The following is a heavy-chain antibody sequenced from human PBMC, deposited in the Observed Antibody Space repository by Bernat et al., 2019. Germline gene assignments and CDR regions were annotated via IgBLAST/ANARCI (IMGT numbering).Heavy chain of an antibody. J-gene: IGHJ5*02. CDR2: INHSGST. CDR1: GGSFSGYY. Sequence: QVQLQQWGAGLLKPSETLSLTCAVYGGSFSGYYWSWIRQPPGKGLEWIGEINHSGSTNYNPSLKSRVTISVDTSKNQFSLKLSSVTAADTAVYYCARLDLGYCSSTSCYGGWFDPWGQGTLVTVSS. D-gene: IGHD2-2*01. CDR3: ARLDLGYCSSTSCYGGWFDP. V-gene: IGHV4-34*01.